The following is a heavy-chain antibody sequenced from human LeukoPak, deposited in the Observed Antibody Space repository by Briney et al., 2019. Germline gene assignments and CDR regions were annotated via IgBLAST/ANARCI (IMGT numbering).Heavy chain of an antibody. J-gene: IGHJ4*02. Sequence: GGSLRLSCAASGFTFSSYSMNWVRQAPGKGLEWVSSISSSSSYIYYADSVKGRFTISRDNSKNTLYLQMNSLRAEDTAVYYCAREGIFGVVTSISRVTRAWGFDYWGQGTLVTVSS. CDR2: ISSSSSYI. V-gene: IGHV3-21*01. CDR1: GFTFSSYS. CDR3: AREGIFGVVTSISRVTRAWGFDY. D-gene: IGHD3-3*01.